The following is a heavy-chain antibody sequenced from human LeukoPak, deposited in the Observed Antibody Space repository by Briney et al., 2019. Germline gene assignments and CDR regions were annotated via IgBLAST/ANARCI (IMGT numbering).Heavy chain of an antibody. CDR2: IKQDGREK. D-gene: IGHD1-26*01. V-gene: IGHV3-7*01. J-gene: IGHJ4*02. CDR1: GFTFSDYY. Sequence: GGSLRLSCAASGFTFSDYYMSWIRQAPGKGLEWVANIKQDGREKYSVDSVEGRFTISRDNAKNSLYLQMSSLRAEDTAVYYCARHSGTYYDFWGQGTLVTVSS. CDR3: ARHSGTYYDF.